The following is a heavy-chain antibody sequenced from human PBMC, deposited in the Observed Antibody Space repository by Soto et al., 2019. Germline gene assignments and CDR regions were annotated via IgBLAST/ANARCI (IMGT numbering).Heavy chain of an antibody. V-gene: IGHV1-18*01. J-gene: IGHJ6*02. D-gene: IGHD2-2*02. CDR2: ISAYNGNT. CDR1: GYTFTSYG. Sequence: GASVKVSCKASGYTFTSYGISWVRQAPGQGLEWMGWISAYNGNTNYAQKLQGRVTMTTDTSTSTAYMELRSLRSDDTAVYYCARAPQPAAIHDAGYYYYGMDVWGQGTTVTVSS. CDR3: ARAPQPAAIHDAGYYYYGMDV.